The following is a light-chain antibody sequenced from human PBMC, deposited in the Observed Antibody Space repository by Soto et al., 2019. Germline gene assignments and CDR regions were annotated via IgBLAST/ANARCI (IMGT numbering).Light chain of an antibody. CDR3: QTWGTGIEVI. Sequence: VLTQSPSASASLGASVKLTCTLSSGHSTYAIAWHQQQPARGPRYLMKLNSDVSHSKGDGIPDRFSGSSSGAERYLTISSLQSEDEADYYCQTWGTGIEVIFGGGTKLTVL. CDR1: SGHSTYA. V-gene: IGLV4-69*01. CDR2: LNSDVSH. J-gene: IGLJ2*01.